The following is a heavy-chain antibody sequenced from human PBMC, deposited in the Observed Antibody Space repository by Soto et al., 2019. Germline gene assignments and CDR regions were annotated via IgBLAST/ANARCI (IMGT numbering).Heavy chain of an antibody. J-gene: IGHJ6*02. CDR3: ARELHGGSYGMDV. V-gene: IGHV3-13*01. Sequence: PGGSLRLSCAASGFTFINYDMHWVRQVTGKGLEWVSGITTAGDTYYAGSVKGRFTISREKAKNSLYLQMNSLSAGDTAVYYCARELHGGSYGMDVWGQGTTVTVSS. CDR2: ITTAGDT. CDR1: GFTFINYD.